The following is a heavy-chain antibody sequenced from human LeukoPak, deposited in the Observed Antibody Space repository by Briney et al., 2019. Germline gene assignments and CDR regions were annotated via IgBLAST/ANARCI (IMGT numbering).Heavy chain of an antibody. CDR2: INPSGGST. Sequence: GASVKVSCKASGYTFTSYYMHWVRQAPGQGLEWMGIINPSGGSTSYAQKFQGRVTMTRDTSTSTVYMGLSSLRSEDTAVYYCASAVVPAAIRPYYYGMDVWGQGTTVTVSS. CDR3: ASAVVPAAIRPYYYGMDV. J-gene: IGHJ6*02. D-gene: IGHD2-2*02. CDR1: GYTFTSYY. V-gene: IGHV1-46*01.